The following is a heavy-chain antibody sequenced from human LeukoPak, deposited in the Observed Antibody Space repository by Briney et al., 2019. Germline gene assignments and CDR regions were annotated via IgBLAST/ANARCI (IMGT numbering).Heavy chain of an antibody. CDR3: ARAPYYYDSSGYSQGGDYYYYMDV. Sequence: SVKVSCKASGGTFSSYAISWVRQAPGQGLEWMGGIIPIFGTANYAQKFQGRVTITTDESTSTAYMELSSLRSEDTAVYYCARAPYYYDSSGYSQGGDYYYYMDVWGKGTTVTVSS. CDR2: IIPIFGTA. CDR1: GGTFSSYA. J-gene: IGHJ6*03. V-gene: IGHV1-69*05. D-gene: IGHD3-22*01.